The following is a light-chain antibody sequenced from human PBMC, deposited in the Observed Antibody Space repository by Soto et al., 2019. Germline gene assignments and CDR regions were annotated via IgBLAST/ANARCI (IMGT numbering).Light chain of an antibody. V-gene: IGKV1-39*01. CDR1: QSIVTY. CDR3: QQYNIYWT. Sequence: DIQMTQSPSSLSASVGDRVTITCRASQSIVTYLNWYLQKPGKAPKLLIYAASNLQSGVPSRFSGSGSGTEFTLTISSLQPDDFATYYCQQYNIYWTFGQGTKVDIK. CDR2: AAS. J-gene: IGKJ1*01.